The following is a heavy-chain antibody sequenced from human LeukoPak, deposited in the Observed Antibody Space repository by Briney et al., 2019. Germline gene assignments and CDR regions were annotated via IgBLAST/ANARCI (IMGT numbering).Heavy chain of an antibody. V-gene: IGHV3-66*01. J-gene: IGHJ4*02. Sequence: PGGSLRLSCAPSGFTLTSNYMNWGRQAPGKGLEWVSVIHIGSSTYGATTYYADSVKGRFTSSRDNSKNTLYLQMNTLRAEDTAVYYCARGPPNYYDSSNYYPFDYWGQGTLVTVSS. CDR3: ARGPPNYYDSSNYYPFDY. D-gene: IGHD3-22*01. CDR2: IHIGSSTYGATT. CDR1: GFTLTSNY.